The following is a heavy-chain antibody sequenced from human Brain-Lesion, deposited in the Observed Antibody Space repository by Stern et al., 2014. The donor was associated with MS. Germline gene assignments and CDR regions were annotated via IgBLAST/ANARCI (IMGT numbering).Heavy chain of an antibody. CDR2: IFNSGST. CDR3: ARGRVVPGFQYYATDV. V-gene: IGHV4-61*02. CDR1: GGSISSGGYY. D-gene: IGHD2-2*01. J-gene: IGHJ6*02. Sequence: QLQLQESGPGLVKPSQTLSLSCTVSGGSISSGGYYWSWIWQPAGKGLEWIGRIFNSGSTSYNPPLKSRVTISIDTSKNQFSLRLNPMTAADTAVYYCARGRVVPGFQYYATDVWGQGTTVIVSS.